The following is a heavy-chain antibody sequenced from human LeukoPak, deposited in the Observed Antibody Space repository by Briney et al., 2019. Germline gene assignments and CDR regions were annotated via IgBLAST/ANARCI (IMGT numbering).Heavy chain of an antibody. CDR1: GFTFSSYS. D-gene: IGHD6-25*01. CDR3: AREVPSSRYYYGMDV. J-gene: IGHJ6*02. V-gene: IGHV3-21*01. Sequence: GGSLRLSCAASGFTFSSYSMNWVRQAPGKGLEWVSSISSSSSYIYYADSVKGRFTISRDNAKNSLYLQMNSLRAEDTAVYYCAREVPSSRYYYGMDVWGQGTTVTVSS. CDR2: ISSSSSYI.